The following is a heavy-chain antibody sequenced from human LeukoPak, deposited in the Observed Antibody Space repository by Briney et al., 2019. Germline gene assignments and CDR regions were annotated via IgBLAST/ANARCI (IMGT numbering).Heavy chain of an antibody. J-gene: IGHJ4*02. CDR2: ISAYNGNT. CDR3: ARSSGWYAHYFDY. CDR1: GDTFTSYG. Sequence: GASVKVSCKASGDTFTSYGISWVRQAPGQGLEWMGWISAYNGNTNYAQKFQGRVTMTTDTSTCTAYRELRSLRSDDTAVYYCARSSGWYAHYFDYWGQGTLVTVSS. D-gene: IGHD6-19*01. V-gene: IGHV1-18*01.